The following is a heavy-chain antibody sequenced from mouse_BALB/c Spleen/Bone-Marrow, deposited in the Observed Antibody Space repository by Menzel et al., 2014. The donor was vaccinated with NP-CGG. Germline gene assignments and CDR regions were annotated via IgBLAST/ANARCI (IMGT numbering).Heavy chain of an antibody. Sequence: QVQLKDSGAELVRPGASVTLSCKASGYTFTDYEMHWVKQTPVHGLEWIGGIDPETGYTAYNQKFKDKATVTADKSSTTAYMELRSLTSEDSAVYYCPISYEGCYEFAYWGQGTLVTVSA. V-gene: IGHV1-15*01. CDR2: IDPETGYT. J-gene: IGHJ3*01. CDR1: GYTFTDYE. CDR3: PISYEGCYEFAY. D-gene: IGHD2-3*01.